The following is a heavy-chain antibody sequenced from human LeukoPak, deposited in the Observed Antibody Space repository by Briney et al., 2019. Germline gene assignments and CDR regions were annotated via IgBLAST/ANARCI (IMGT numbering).Heavy chain of an antibody. V-gene: IGHV4-61*01. Sequence: SETLSLTCTVSGGSVSSGSYYWSWIRQPPGKGLEWIGYIYYSGSTNYNPSLKSRVTISVDTSKNQFSLKLSSVTAADTAVYYCARGGMIVVPIKARGMDVWGQGTTVTVSS. CDR1: GGSVSSGSYY. CDR3: ARGGMIVVPIKARGMDV. CDR2: IYYSGST. J-gene: IGHJ6*02. D-gene: IGHD3-22*01.